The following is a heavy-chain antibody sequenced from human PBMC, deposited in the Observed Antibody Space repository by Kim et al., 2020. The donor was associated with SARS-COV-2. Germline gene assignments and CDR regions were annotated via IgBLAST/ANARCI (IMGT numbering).Heavy chain of an antibody. V-gene: IGHV3-64D*06. CDR3: VKQRGGSYFED. D-gene: IGHD1-26*01. CDR1: GFTLSNCA. Sequence: GGSLRLSCSASGFTLSNCAMYWVRQAPGKGLEYVSAITSNGITTFYADSVKGRFTISRDYSENTLYLQMSNLRIEDTAVYYCVKQRGGSYFEDWAREPWS. J-gene: IGHJ4*02. CDR2: ITSNGITT.